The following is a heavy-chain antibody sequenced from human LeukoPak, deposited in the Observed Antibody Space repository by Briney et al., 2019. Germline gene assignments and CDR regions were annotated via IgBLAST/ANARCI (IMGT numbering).Heavy chain of an antibody. CDR1: GFALCSHW. CDR3: ARDQHYDILTGYTGWYFDL. Sequence: GGSLRLSCAASGFALCSHWKSWVRQAPGGGLEGVANIREDGTDKYYSYSVEGRFTISRDNAKNSLYLQMNSLRAEDTAVYYCARDQHYDILTGYTGWYFDLWGRGTLVTVSS. J-gene: IGHJ2*01. D-gene: IGHD3-9*01. V-gene: IGHV3-7*01. CDR2: IREDGTDK.